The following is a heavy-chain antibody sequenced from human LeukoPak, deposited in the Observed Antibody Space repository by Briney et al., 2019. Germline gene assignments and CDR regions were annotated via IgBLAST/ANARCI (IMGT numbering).Heavy chain of an antibody. V-gene: IGHV1-69*04. Sequence: GASVKVSCKASGCTFTSYGISWVRQAPGQGLEWMGRIIPILGIANYAQKFQGRVTITADKSTSTAYMELSSLRSEDTAVYYCLESTAVAGLSPVRYWGQGTLVTVSS. CDR2: IIPILGIA. CDR3: LESTAVAGLSPVRY. D-gene: IGHD6-19*01. J-gene: IGHJ4*02. CDR1: GCTFTSYG.